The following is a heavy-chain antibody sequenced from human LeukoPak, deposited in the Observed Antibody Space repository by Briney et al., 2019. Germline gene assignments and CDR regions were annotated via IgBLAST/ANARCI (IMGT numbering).Heavy chain of an antibody. CDR1: GFTFGDYA. Sequence: PGGSLRLSCTASGFTFGDYAMTWVRQAPGKGLEWVGFIRSKIYGGTPEYAASVKGRFTNSRDDSKGIAYLQMDSLKTEDTAVYYCTRDQTPYYWGQGTLVTVSS. J-gene: IGHJ4*02. CDR2: IRSKIYGGTP. V-gene: IGHV3-49*04. CDR3: TRDQTPYY.